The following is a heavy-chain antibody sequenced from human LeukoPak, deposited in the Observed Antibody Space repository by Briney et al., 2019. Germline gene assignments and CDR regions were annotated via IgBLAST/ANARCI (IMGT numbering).Heavy chain of an antibody. V-gene: IGHV3-30*18. Sequence: GGSLRLSCAASGFTFSSYGMHWVRQAPGKGLEWVAVISYDGSNKYYADSAKDRFTISRGNSKNTLYLQMNSLRAEDTAVYYCAKTGDDGVYFDYWGQGTLVTVSS. CDR1: GFTFSSYG. CDR2: ISYDGSNK. CDR3: AKTGDDGVYFDY. J-gene: IGHJ4*02. D-gene: IGHD7-27*01.